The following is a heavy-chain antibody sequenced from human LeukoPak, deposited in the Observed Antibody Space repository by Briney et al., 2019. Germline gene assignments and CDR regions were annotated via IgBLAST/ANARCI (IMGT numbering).Heavy chain of an antibody. V-gene: IGHV1-8*01. D-gene: IGHD3-22*01. Sequence: ASVKASCKASRYTFTSYDINWVREAAGQGLEWMGWMNPNTGRTGFAQKFQGRLTMTRDTSISTAYLELSSLRSEDTAIYYCARLSQTPDYYSNGGYYQLGFWGQGTPVTVSS. CDR3: ARLSQTPDYYSNGGYYQLGF. J-gene: IGHJ4*02. CDR2: MNPNTGRT. CDR1: RYTFTSYD.